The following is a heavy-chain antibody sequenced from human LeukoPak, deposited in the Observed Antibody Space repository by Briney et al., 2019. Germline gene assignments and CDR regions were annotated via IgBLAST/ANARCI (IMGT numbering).Heavy chain of an antibody. Sequence: PGRSLRLSCSASGFTFSSHVMHCVRQAPGKGLECVAVIWYDGSNKYYADSVKGRFTISRDNSKNTLYLQMNSLRAEATAVYYCARDSYFVDTAMVFFFDYWGQGTLVTVSS. CDR2: IWYDGSNK. V-gene: IGHV3-33*01. J-gene: IGHJ4*02. CDR1: GFTFSSHV. CDR3: ARDSYFVDTAMVFFFDY. D-gene: IGHD5-18*01.